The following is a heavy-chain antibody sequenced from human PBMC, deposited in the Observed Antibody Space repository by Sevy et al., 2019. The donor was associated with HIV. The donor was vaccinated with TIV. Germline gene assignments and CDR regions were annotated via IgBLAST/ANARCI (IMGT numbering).Heavy chain of an antibody. V-gene: IGHV3-30-3*01. CDR1: GITFSSHA. J-gene: IGHJ4*02. D-gene: IGHD4-17*01. Sequence: GGSLRLSCAASGITFSSHAMHWVRQAPGKGLEWVTIISSDGSNKYYADSVKGRFTISRDNSKNTLYLQMNSLRAEDPAVYYCARADYGDYSGELDYWGQGTLVTVSS. CDR3: ARADYGDYSGELDY. CDR2: ISSDGSNK.